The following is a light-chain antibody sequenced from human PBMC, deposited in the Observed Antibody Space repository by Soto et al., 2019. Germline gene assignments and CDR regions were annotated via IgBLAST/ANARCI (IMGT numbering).Light chain of an antibody. J-gene: IGKJ2*01. CDR2: GAS. V-gene: IGKV3-20*01. CDR3: QQYARSPPYT. CDR1: QSISSDY. Sequence: EIVLTQSPGTLSLSPGDRATLSCRASQSISSDYLAWYQQQPGQAPRLLIYGASSRATGIPDRFSGSGSGTDFTLTISRLEPEDFAVYYCQQYARSPPYTFGQVTKLEIK.